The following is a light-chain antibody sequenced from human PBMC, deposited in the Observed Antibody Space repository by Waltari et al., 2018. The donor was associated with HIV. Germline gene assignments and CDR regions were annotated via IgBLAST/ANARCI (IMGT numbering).Light chain of an antibody. CDR3: CSYAGSYTYV. CDR1: SSYVGGYNH. Sequence: QSALTQPRSVSGSPGQSVTIPCTGTSSYVGGYNHVSWYQQHPGKAPKLMIYDVSKRPSGVPDRFSGSKSGNTASLTISGLQAEDEADYYCCSYAGSYTYVFGTGTKVTVL. V-gene: IGLV2-11*01. J-gene: IGLJ1*01. CDR2: DVS.